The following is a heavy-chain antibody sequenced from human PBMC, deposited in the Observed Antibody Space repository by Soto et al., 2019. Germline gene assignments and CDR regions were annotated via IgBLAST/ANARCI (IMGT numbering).Heavy chain of an antibody. CDR3: ARNNLHIVVVVAATVGWFDP. CDR1: GYTFTSYA. Sequence: GASVKVSCKASGYTFTSYAMHWVRQAPGQRLEWMGWINAGNGNTKYSQKFQGRVTITRDTSASTAYMELSSLRSEDTAVYYCARNNLHIVVVVAATVGWFDPWGQGTLVNVSS. D-gene: IGHD2-15*01. J-gene: IGHJ5*02. V-gene: IGHV1-3*01. CDR2: INAGNGNT.